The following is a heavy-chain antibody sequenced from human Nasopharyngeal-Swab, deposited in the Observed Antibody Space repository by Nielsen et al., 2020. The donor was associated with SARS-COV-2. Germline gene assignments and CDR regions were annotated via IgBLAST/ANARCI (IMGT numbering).Heavy chain of an antibody. D-gene: IGHD5-24*01. CDR2: FHYSGTT. J-gene: IGHJ4*02. Sequence: SETLSLTCKVAGGSISSYYWSWIRQPPGKGLEWIGSFHYSGTTYYNPSLKSRVATSMDTSKNQFSLKLRSVTAADTAVYYCAREMASFDNWGQGTLVTVSS. V-gene: IGHV4-39*07. CDR3: AREMASFDN. CDR1: GGSISSYY.